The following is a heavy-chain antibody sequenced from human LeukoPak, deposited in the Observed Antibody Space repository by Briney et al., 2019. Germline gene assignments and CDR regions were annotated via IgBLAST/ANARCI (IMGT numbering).Heavy chain of an antibody. CDR2: INTSGSST. V-gene: IGHV1-46*01. D-gene: IGHD3-10*01. Sequence: ASVKVSCKASGYTFTGYDMHWVRQAPGQGLEWMGIINTSGSSTSDAQKFQGRVTMTRDTSTSTVYMELSSLRSDDTAVYYCARGQSGSGSYMSWLDPWGQGTLVTVSS. CDR3: ARGQSGSGSYMSWLDP. CDR1: GYTFTGYD. J-gene: IGHJ5*02.